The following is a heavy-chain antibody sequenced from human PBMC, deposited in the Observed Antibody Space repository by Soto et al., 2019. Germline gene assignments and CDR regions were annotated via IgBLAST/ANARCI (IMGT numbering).Heavy chain of an antibody. V-gene: IGHV4-34*01. CDR1: GGSFSGYY. J-gene: IGHJ3*02. Sequence: QVQLQQWGAGLLKPSETLSLTCAVYGGSFSGYYWSWIRQPPGKGLEWIGEINHSGSTNYNPSLKSRVTISVDTSTNQFSLKLSSVTAADTAVYYCARGRGSYGDAFDIWGQGTMVTVSS. CDR2: INHSGST. CDR3: ARGRGSYGDAFDI. D-gene: IGHD1-26*01.